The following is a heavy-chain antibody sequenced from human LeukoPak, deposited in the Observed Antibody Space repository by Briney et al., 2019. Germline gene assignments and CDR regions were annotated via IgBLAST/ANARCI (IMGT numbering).Heavy chain of an antibody. J-gene: IGHJ3*02. CDR3: AGDQQALNALDM. CDR2: ISYIGST. Sequence: SGTLSLTCTVSGGSISSHYWSWIRQSPGNGLEWIGYISYIGSTNYSPSLKSRLTISIDTSKNQFSLRLSSVTAADTAVYFCAGDQQALNALDMWGQGTMVTVSS. D-gene: IGHD1/OR15-1a*01. V-gene: IGHV4-59*11. CDR1: GGSISSHY.